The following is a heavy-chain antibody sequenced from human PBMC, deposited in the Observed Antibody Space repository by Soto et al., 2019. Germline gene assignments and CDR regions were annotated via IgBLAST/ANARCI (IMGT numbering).Heavy chain of an antibody. Sequence: SQTLSLTCAISGDSVSDNSAAWNWIRQSPSRGLEWLGRTYYRSKWYNDYAVSVKSRITVTPDTSKNQFSLHLNSVTPEDTAVYYCAREVPYDVSSDSYLAYRGKGALGTLSS. CDR3: AREVPYDVSSDSYLAY. CDR2: TYYRSKWYN. CDR1: GDSVSDNSAA. D-gene: IGHD6-19*01. V-gene: IGHV6-1*01. J-gene: IGHJ4*02.